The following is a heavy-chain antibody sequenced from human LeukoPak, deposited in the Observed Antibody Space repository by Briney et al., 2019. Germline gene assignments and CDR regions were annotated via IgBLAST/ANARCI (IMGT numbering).Heavy chain of an antibody. J-gene: IGHJ5*02. Sequence: SETLSLTCTVSGGSFISTSYFWGWVRQPPGKGLEWIGNIYYSDSTYYNPSLKSRVTISVDKSKNQFSLKLSSVTAADTAVYYCAMLTKQYYYGSGSYSWFDPWGQGTLVTVSS. CDR3: AMLTKQYYYGSGSYSWFDP. V-gene: IGHV4-39*07. CDR2: IYYSDST. D-gene: IGHD3-10*01. CDR1: GGSFISTSYF.